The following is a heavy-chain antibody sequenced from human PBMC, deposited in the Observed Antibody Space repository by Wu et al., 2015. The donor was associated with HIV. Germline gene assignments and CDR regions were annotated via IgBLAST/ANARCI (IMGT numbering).Heavy chain of an antibody. Sequence: QVQLVQSGAEVKKPGASVKVSCKASGYTFTSYGISWVRQAPGQGLEWMGWISAYNGNTNYAQKFQGRVTMTRDTSISTAYMELSRLRSDDTAVYYCAREYHRWELRDGAFDIWAKGQWSPSLQ. V-gene: IGHV1-18*01. CDR2: ISAYNGNT. J-gene: IGHJ3*02. CDR1: GYTFTSYG. D-gene: IGHD1-26*01. CDR3: AREYHRWELRDGAFDI.